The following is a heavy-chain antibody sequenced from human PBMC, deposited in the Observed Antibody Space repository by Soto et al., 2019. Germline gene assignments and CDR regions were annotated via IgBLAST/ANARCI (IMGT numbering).Heavy chain of an antibody. J-gene: IGHJ3*02. CDR1: GYTFTGYY. V-gene: IGHV1-2*04. Sequence: VSVKVSCKASGYTFTGYYMHWVRQAPGQGLEWMGWINPNSGGTNYAQKFQGWVTMTRDTSISTAYMELSRLRSDDTAVYYCARVNDSSGYYAFDIWGQGTMVTVSS. CDR2: INPNSGGT. CDR3: ARVNDSSGYYAFDI. D-gene: IGHD3-22*01.